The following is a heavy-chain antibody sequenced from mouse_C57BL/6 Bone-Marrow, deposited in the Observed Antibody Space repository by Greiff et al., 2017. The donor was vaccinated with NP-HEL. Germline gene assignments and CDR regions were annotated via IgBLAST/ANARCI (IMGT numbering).Heavy chain of an antibody. CDR2: IWGDGST. Sequence: VQLQQSGPGLVAPSQSLSITCTVSGFSLTSYGVSWVRQPPGKGLEWLGVIWGDGSTNYHSALISRLSISKDNSKSQVFLKLNSLQTDDTATYYCAKSIYYYGSSYERYYAMDYWGQGTSVTVSS. D-gene: IGHD1-1*01. CDR1: GFSLTSYG. CDR3: AKSIYYYGSSYERYYAMDY. J-gene: IGHJ4*01. V-gene: IGHV2-3*01.